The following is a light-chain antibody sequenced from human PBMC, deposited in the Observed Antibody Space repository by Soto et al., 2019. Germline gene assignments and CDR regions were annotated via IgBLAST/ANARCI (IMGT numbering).Light chain of an antibody. Sequence: DIQMTQSPSTLSASVGDRVTITCRASQSISSWLAWYQQKPGKAPKLLIYDASSLESGVPSRFSGSGSGTEFTLTSRRLQHDDLVTKCRQHYNSLWTFGQGTKVEIK. CDR3: QHYNSLWT. CDR2: DAS. J-gene: IGKJ1*01. V-gene: IGKV1-5*01. CDR1: QSISSW.